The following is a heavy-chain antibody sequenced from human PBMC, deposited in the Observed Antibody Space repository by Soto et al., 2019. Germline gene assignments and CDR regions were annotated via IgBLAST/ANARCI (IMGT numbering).Heavy chain of an antibody. D-gene: IGHD2-15*01. CDR3: AKAILQWQKVEWFDH. Sequence: EVKLVESGGGLVQPGGSLRLSCAASGFTVGAKYLSWVRQAPGKGLEWVSVLYGSGDTYYADSVRGRFTISTDSSKNTLYLQMTTLRFDDTGVYYCAKAILQWQKVEWFDHWGQGALVSASS. J-gene: IGHJ5*02. CDR1: GFTVGAKY. CDR2: LYGSGDT. V-gene: IGHV3-66*01.